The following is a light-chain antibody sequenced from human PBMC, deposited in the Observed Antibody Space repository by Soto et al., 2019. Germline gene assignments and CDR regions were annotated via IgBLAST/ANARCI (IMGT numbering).Light chain of an antibody. V-gene: IGLV1-51*01. CDR3: GTWDRNLRSYV. CDR2: DDH. Sequence: QSVLTQPPSVSAAPGQKVSISCSGSNSNIANNYVSFYQHLPGTAPRLLIYDDHKRPSGIPGRFSGYKSGTSATLGITALKTGDEADYFCGTWDRNLRSYVFAPGNKVTVL. CDR1: NSNIANNY. J-gene: IGLJ1*01.